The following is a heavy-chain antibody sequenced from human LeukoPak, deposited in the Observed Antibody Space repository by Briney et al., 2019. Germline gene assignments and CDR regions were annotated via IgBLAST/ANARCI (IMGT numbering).Heavy chain of an antibody. J-gene: IGHJ4*02. CDR1: GGTFSSYA. CDR2: IIPIFGTA. Sequence: SVKVSCKASGGTFSSYAISWVRQAPGQGLEWMGGIIPIFGTANYAQKFQGRVTITADESTSTAYMELSSLRSEDTAVYYCARERYYYDSSGYHPGYWGQGTLVTVSS. V-gene: IGHV1-69*13. D-gene: IGHD3-22*01. CDR3: ARERYYYDSSGYHPGY.